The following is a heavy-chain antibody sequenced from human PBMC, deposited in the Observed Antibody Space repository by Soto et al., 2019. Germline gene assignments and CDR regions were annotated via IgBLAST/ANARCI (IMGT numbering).Heavy chain of an antibody. J-gene: IGHJ4*02. CDR3: ARDNGRYYDSSGYLPFDY. CDR1: GGSISSGGYY. CDR2: IYYSGST. D-gene: IGHD3-22*01. V-gene: IGHV4-31*03. Sequence: NPSETLSLTCTVSGGSISSGGYYWSWIRQHPGKGLEWIGYIYYSGSTYYNPSLKSRVTISVDTSKNQFSLKLSSVTAADTAVYYCARDNGRYYDSSGYLPFDYWGQGTLVTVSS.